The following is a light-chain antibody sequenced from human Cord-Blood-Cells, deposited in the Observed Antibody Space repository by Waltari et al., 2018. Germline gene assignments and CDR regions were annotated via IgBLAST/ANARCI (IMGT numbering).Light chain of an antibody. J-gene: IGLJ1*01. V-gene: IGLV1-47*01. CDR2: RNN. CDR3: AAWDDSLSGYV. Sequence: QSVLPQPPSASGTPGQRVTIPCSGSSSNIGSNYVYWYQQLPGTAPKLLIYRNNQRPSGVPDRFSGSKSGTSASLAISGLRSEDEADYYCAAWDDSLSGYVFGTGTKVTVI. CDR1: SSNIGSNY.